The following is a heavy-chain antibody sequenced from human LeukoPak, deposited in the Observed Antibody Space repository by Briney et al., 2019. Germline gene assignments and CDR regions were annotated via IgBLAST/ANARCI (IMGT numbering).Heavy chain of an antibody. CDR2: ISSSGSTI. CDR1: GFTFSSYE. J-gene: IGHJ4*02. D-gene: IGHD2-15*01. CDR3: ARSLKAADY. Sequence: GGSLRLSCAASGFTFSSYEMNWVRQAPGKGLEWVSYISSSGSTIYYADSVKGRFTISRDNAKNSLYLQMDSLRADDSAVYYCARSLKAADYWGQGTLVTVSS. V-gene: IGHV3-48*03.